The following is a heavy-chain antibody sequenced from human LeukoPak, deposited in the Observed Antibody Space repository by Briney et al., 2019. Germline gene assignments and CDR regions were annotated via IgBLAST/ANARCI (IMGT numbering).Heavy chain of an antibody. CDR3: AKDLITTTRQV. CDR2: ISYDGSNK. V-gene: IGHV3-30*18. J-gene: IGHJ4*02. CDR1: GFTFSSYG. Sequence: GGSLRPSCAASGFTFSSYGMHWVRQAPGKGLEWVAVISYDGSNKYYADSVKGRFTISRDNSKNTLYLQMNSLRAEDTAVYYCAKDLITTTRQVWGQGTLVTVSS. D-gene: IGHD3-3*01.